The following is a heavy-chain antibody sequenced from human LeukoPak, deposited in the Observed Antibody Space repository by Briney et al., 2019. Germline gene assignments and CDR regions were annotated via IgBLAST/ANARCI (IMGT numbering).Heavy chain of an antibody. CDR1: VFTFSNFA. J-gene: IGHJ3*01. V-gene: IGHV3-23*01. Sequence: GGSLRLSCVASVFTFSNFAMNWVRQAPGKGLEWVSVVTGDSGTTHYADSVKGRFTISRGNSKNMVYLQMNSLRAEDTAIYYCAKGWSGYFRSPFDLWGRGTMVTVSA. CDR3: AKGWSGYFRSPFDL. CDR2: VTGDSGTT. D-gene: IGHD3-3*01.